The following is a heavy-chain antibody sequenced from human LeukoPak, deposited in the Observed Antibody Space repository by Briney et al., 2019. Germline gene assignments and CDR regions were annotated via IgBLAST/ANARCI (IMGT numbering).Heavy chain of an antibody. Sequence: GGSLRLSCAASGFTFDDYGMSWVRQAPGKGLEWVSGINWNGGSTGYADSVKGRFTISRDNAKNSLYLQMNSLRAEDTALYYCARRDWNYYVAVGDPKKYYYYYMDVWGKGTTVTVSS. CDR2: INWNGGST. V-gene: IGHV3-20*04. CDR3: ARRDWNYYVAVGDPKKYYYYYMDV. CDR1: GFTFDDYG. J-gene: IGHJ6*03. D-gene: IGHD1-7*01.